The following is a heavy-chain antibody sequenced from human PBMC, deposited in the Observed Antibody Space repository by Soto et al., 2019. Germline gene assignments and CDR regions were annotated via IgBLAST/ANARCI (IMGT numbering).Heavy chain of an antibody. J-gene: IGHJ4*02. Sequence: GASVKVSCKASGYTFPNYSITWVRQAPGQGLEWMGWISAYKTNIKYAQKFQGRVTLTTDTSTSTAYMELRSLRSDDTAIYYCARDLDGSGAYYTDFWGQGTLVTVSS. V-gene: IGHV1-18*01. CDR1: GYTFPNYS. D-gene: IGHD3-10*01. CDR3: ARDLDGSGAYYTDF. CDR2: ISAYKTNI.